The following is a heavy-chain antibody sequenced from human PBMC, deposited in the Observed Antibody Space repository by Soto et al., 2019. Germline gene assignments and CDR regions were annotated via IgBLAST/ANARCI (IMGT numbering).Heavy chain of an antibody. Sequence: DVQLVESGGGLVKPGGSLRLSCVASGPTFSTYGMNWIRQTPGKGLEWVSSITSSGSYIHYADSVQRRFTVSRDNAKNSMYLQMNSLRVEDTAVYFCARDESAGSSTSNWGQGTLVTVSS. D-gene: IGHD2-2*01. V-gene: IGHV3-21*01. CDR2: ITSSGSYI. J-gene: IGHJ4*02. CDR3: ARDESAGSSTSN. CDR1: GPTFSTYG.